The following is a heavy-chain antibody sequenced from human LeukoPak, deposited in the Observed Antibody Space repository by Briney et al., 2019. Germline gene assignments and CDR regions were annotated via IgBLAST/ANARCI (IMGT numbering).Heavy chain of an antibody. J-gene: IGHJ3*02. Sequence: PSGTPSLTCAVSGGSISSSYWWSWVRQPPGKGLEWIGEVYHSGSTNYSPSLKSRVTLSVDKSKNQFSLRLSSVTAADTAVYYCAGAYCGGDCYSGRTFDIWGQGTMVTVSS. CDR2: VYHSGST. V-gene: IGHV4-4*02. CDR1: GGSISSSYW. CDR3: AGAYCGGDCYSGRTFDI. D-gene: IGHD2-21*02.